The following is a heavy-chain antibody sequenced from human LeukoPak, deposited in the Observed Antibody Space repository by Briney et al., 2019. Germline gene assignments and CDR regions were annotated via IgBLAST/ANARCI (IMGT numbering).Heavy chain of an antibody. J-gene: IGHJ4*02. V-gene: IGHV3-30*18. Sequence: PGRSLRLSCAASGFTFSSYGMHWVRQAPGKGLEWVAVISYDGSNKYYADSVKGRFTISSDNSKNTLYLQMNSRRAEDTAVYYCAKGFGRRTSPENVLRYFDWLLPPLGYWGQGTLVTVSS. CDR3: AKGFGRRTSPENVLRYFDWLLPPLGY. CDR2: ISYDGSNK. D-gene: IGHD3-9*01. CDR1: GFTFSSYG.